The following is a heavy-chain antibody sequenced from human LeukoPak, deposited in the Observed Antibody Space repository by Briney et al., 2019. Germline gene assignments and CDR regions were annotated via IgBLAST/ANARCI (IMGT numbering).Heavy chain of an antibody. J-gene: IGHJ6*02. CDR1: GYTFTSYA. D-gene: IGHD6-6*01. V-gene: IGHV1-3*01. Sequence: ASVKVSCEASGYTFTSYAMQWVRQAPGQRLEWMGWINAGNGNTKYSQKFQGGVTITADESTSTAYMELSSLRSEDTAVYYCARGSSRYYYYYGMDVWGQGTTVTVSS. CDR2: INAGNGNT. CDR3: ARGSSRYYYYYGMDV.